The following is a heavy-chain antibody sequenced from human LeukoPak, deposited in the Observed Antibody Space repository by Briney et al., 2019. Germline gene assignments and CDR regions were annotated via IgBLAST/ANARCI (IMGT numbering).Heavy chain of an antibody. Sequence: GGSLRLSCAASGFTFSSYSMNWVRQAPGKGLEWVSYISSSSTIYYADSVKGRFTISRDNAKNSLYLQMNSLRDEDTAVYYCARGSLYRSNYYDSSGRLPGYWGQGTLVTVSS. J-gene: IGHJ4*02. V-gene: IGHV3-48*02. D-gene: IGHD3-22*01. CDR1: GFTFSSYS. CDR3: ARGSLYRSNYYDSSGRLPGY. CDR2: ISSSSTI.